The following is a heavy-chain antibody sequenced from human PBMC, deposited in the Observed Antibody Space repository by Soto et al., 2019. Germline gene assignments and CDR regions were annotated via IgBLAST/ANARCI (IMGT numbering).Heavy chain of an antibody. Sequence: GGSLRLSCAASGFTFSDYYMSWIRQAPGKGLEWVSYISSSSSYTNYADSVKGRFTISRDDAKNSLYLQMNSLRAEDTAVYYCARLSVFGYSRSWPRPVDYWDQGYLVTFSS. J-gene: IGHJ4*02. CDR1: GFTFSDYY. CDR2: ISSSSSYT. V-gene: IGHV3-11*03. CDR3: ARLSVFGYSRSWPRPVDY. D-gene: IGHD6-13*01.